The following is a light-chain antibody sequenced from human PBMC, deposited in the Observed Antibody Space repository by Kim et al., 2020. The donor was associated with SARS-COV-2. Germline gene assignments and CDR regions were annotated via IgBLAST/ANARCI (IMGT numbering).Light chain of an antibody. CDR2: EAS. Sequence: NMTQTPSTLSASVGDRVTMTCRASQNINKWLALYQQRPGKVPRLLIYEASILESGVPARFSGSGSGTEFTLTISSLQPDDFATYYCQQFNSYYTFGQGTKVDIK. J-gene: IGKJ2*01. V-gene: IGKV1-5*01. CDR3: QQFNSYYT. CDR1: QNINKW.